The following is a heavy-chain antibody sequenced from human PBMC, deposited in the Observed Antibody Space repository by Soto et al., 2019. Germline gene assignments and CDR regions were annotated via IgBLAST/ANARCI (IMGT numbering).Heavy chain of an antibody. CDR2: ISSSGNTI. V-gene: IGHV3-11*01. Sequence: QVQLVESGGGFVKTSGSLTLACGGSGLTFCDYYMSWVRQAPGKGLEWVAYISSSGNTIYYADSVKGRFTISRDNGKNSVFLQMSNLRAEDTTLYFGAKMSSENYCDPVFSWGQGTLVTVSS. CDR3: AKMSSENYCDPVFS. J-gene: IGHJ5*02. D-gene: IGHD3-22*01. CDR1: GLTFCDYY.